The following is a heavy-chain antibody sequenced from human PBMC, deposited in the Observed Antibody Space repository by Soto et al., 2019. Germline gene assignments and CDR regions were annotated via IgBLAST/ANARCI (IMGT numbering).Heavy chain of an antibody. J-gene: IGHJ5*02. D-gene: IGHD1-26*01. CDR2: ISAYNGNT. Sequence: ASVKVSCKASGYTFTSYGISWVRQAPGQGLEWMGWISAYNGNTNYAQKLQGRVTMTTDTSTSTAYMELRSLRSDDTAVYYCARESFSGSSPSKRFDPWGQGTLVTVSS. V-gene: IGHV1-18*04. CDR3: ARESFSGSSPSKRFDP. CDR1: GYTFTSYG.